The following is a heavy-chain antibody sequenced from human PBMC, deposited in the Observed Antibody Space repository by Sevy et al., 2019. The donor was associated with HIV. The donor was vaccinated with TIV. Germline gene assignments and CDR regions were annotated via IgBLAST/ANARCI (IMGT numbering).Heavy chain of an antibody. V-gene: IGHV3-33*01. Sequence: GGSLRLSCAASGFTFSSYGMHWVRQAPGKGLEWVAVIWYDGSNKYYADSVKGRFPISRDNSKNTLYLQMNSLRAEDTAVYYCARGVQADFWSGYYGPYYYYMDVWGKGTTVTVSS. D-gene: IGHD3-3*01. J-gene: IGHJ6*03. CDR3: ARGVQADFWSGYYGPYYYYMDV. CDR1: GFTFSSYG. CDR2: IWYDGSNK.